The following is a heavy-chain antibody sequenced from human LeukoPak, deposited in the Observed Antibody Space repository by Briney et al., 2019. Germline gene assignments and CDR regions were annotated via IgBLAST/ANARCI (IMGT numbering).Heavy chain of an antibody. J-gene: IGHJ4*02. V-gene: IGHV4-34*01. Sequence: PSETLSLTCAVYGGSFSGYYWSWIRQPPGKGLEWIGEINHSGSTNYNPSLKSRVTISVDTSKNQFSLKLSSVTAADTAVYYCARVRNDYGFDYWGQGTLVTVSS. D-gene: IGHD4-17*01. CDR2: INHSGST. CDR1: GGSFSGYY. CDR3: ARVRNDYGFDY.